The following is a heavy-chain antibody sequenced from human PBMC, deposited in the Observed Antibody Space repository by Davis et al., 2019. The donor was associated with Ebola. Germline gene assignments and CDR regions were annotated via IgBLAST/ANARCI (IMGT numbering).Heavy chain of an antibody. V-gene: IGHV4-4*02. D-gene: IGHD1-26*01. J-gene: IGHJ4*02. CDR1: GGSISSSNW. CDR3: ARGPSIVNFDY. Sequence: MPSETLSLTCAVSGGSISSSNWWSWVRQPPGKGLEWIGEIYHSGSTNYNPSLKSRVTISVDTSKNQFSLKLSSVTAADTAVYYCARGPSIVNFDYWGQGTLVTVSS. CDR2: IYHSGST.